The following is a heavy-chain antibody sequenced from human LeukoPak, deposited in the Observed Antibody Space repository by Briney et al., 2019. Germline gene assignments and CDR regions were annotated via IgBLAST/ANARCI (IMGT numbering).Heavy chain of an antibody. CDR1: GFAFSSHW. CDR2: LNTDGSST. J-gene: IGHJ5*02. V-gene: IGHV3-74*01. D-gene: IGHD3-22*01. Sequence: PGGSLRLSCAASGFAFSSHWMHWVRQVPGKGLVWVSRLNTDGSSTVYADSVKGRFTISRDNAKNTLYLQMNSLRAGDTAVYYCARGYYDSNDSNRSNWFEPWGQGTLVTVSS. CDR3: ARGYYDSNDSNRSNWFEP.